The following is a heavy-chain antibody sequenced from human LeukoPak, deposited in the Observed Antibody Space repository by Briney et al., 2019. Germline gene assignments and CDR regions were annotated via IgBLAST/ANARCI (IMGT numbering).Heavy chain of an antibody. Sequence: SETLSLTCTVSGGSISSYYWSWIRQPPGKGLEWIGNISDSGSTNYNPSLKSRVTISVDTSKNKFSLKLSSVTAADTAVYYCARVIMSSLYYYYMDVWGKGTTVTVSS. CDR1: GGSISSYY. D-gene: IGHD3-3*01. J-gene: IGHJ6*03. CDR3: ARVIMSSLYYYYMDV. V-gene: IGHV4-59*01. CDR2: ISDSGST.